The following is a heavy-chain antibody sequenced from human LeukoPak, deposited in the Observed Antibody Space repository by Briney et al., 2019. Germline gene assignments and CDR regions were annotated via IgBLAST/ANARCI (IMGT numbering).Heavy chain of an antibody. J-gene: IGHJ4*02. CDR1: GGSISNYY. Sequence: KPSETLSLTGTVSGGSISNYYWSWIRQPPGKGLESIGYISDTGRTNYNPSLKSRVIISVDTSKNQFSLKLNSVTAADTALYYCARHLYGSGLFDFWGQGTLVTVSS. D-gene: IGHD3-10*01. CDR3: ARHLYGSGLFDF. CDR2: ISDTGRT. V-gene: IGHV4-59*08.